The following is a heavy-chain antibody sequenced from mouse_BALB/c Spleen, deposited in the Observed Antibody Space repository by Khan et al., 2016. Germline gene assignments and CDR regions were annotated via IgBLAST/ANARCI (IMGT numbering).Heavy chain of an antibody. V-gene: IGHV3-2*02. CDR3: ARSNYCQDV. Sequence: EVQLQESGPGLVKPSQSLSLTCTVTGYSITSDYAWNWIRQFPGNKLEWMGYISYSGSTSYNPSLKSRISITRDTSTNQFFLQLNSVTTEDTATYSCARSNYCQDVWGAGTTVTVSS. CDR1: GYSITSDYA. CDR2: ISYSGST. D-gene: IGHD2-1*01. J-gene: IGHJ1*01.